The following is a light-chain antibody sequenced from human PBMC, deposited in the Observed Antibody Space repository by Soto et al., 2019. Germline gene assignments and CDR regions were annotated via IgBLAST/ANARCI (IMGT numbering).Light chain of an antibody. Sequence: QSALTQPASVSGSPGQSITISCTGTSSDVGGYDYVSWYQQQPGKSPKLMIYEVSNRPSGVSNRFSGSTSGNTASLTISGIQAEDEADYYCSSYTGSSTPVFGGGTKLTVL. CDR2: EVS. V-gene: IGLV2-14*01. CDR1: SSDVGGYDY. CDR3: SSYTGSSTPV. J-gene: IGLJ3*02.